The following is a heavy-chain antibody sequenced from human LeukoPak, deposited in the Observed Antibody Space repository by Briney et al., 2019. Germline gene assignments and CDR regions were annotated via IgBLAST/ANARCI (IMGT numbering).Heavy chain of an antibody. V-gene: IGHV3-21*01. D-gene: IGHD1-14*01. Sequence: GGSLRLSCAASGFTFSSYSMNWVRQAPGKGLEWVSSISSSSSYIYYADSVKGRFTISRDNAKNSPYLQMNSLRAEDTAVYYCARDSGPLYYMDVWGKGTTVTVSS. CDR2: ISSSSSYI. CDR1: GFTFSSYS. CDR3: ARDSGPLYYMDV. J-gene: IGHJ6*03.